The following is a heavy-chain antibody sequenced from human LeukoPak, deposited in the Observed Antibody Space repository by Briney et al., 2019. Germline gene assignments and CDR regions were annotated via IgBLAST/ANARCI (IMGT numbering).Heavy chain of an antibody. D-gene: IGHD3-22*01. V-gene: IGHV4-4*07. CDR2: IYTSGST. J-gene: IGHJ3*02. CDR3: ARDHRRMGYYDSSGYYAYDAFDI. Sequence: SDTLTLTCNASGYTISSYYLRWIRQPAGKGLEWIGRIYTSGSTNYNPSLKSRVTMSVDTSKNQFSLKLSSVTAADTAVYYCARDHRRMGYYDSSGYYAYDAFDIWGQGTMVTVSS. CDR1: GYTISSYY.